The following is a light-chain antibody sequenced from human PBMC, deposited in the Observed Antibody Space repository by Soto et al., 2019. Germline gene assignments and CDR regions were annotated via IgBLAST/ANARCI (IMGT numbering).Light chain of an antibody. CDR1: GSNVGASYD. V-gene: IGLV1-40*01. CDR2: KNN. CDR3: QSYDSSLSGYV. J-gene: IGLJ1*01. Sequence: VLTQPPSVSGAPGQTITMSCTGSGSNVGASYDVHWYQVLPGAGPRLLIYKNNNRPSGVPDRFSGSKSGTSASLAITGLRAEDEADYYCQSYDSSLSGYVFGTGTKVTVL.